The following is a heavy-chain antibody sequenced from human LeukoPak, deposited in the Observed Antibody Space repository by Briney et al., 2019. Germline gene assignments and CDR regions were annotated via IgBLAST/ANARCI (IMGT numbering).Heavy chain of an antibody. CDR3: ARDTTYYGDYVPFDY. J-gene: IGHJ4*02. CDR2: IFGGGST. V-gene: IGHV3-53*01. Sequence: GGSLRLSCAASGFTVSSNYMSWVRQAPGKGLEWVSVIFGGGSTYYADAVKGRFTISRDNSKNTLYLQMNSLRAEDTAVYYCARDTTYYGDYVPFDYWGQGTLVTVSS. CDR1: GFTVSSNY. D-gene: IGHD4-17*01.